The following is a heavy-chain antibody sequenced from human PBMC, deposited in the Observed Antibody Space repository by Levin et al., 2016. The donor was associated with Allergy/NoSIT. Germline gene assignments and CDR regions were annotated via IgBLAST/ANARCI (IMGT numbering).Heavy chain of an antibody. J-gene: IGHJ4*02. CDR2: INPDGSTT. CDR3: GVYHITTMTATQNRCLDY. Sequence: CVVSFGTYWIHWVRQAPGKGLVWVARINPDGSTTNYADSVKGRFTISRDNSKNTLYLQMNSLRAEDTAVYSCGVYHITTMTATQNRCLDYWGQGTLVTVSS. CDR1: VVSFGTYW. D-gene: IGHD2-21*02. V-gene: IGHV3-74*01.